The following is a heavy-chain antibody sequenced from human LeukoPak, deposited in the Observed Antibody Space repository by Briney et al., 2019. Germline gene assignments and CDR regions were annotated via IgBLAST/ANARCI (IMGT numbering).Heavy chain of an antibody. V-gene: IGHV3-7*01. Sequence: GGSLRLSCAASGFTFSTYWMSWVRQGPGEGLEWVANIKQDGSGKYYVDSVKGRFTISRDNAKNSLYLQMSSLRAEDTALYFCASVYYFYGMVVWGQGTTVTVSS. CDR1: GFTFSTYW. J-gene: IGHJ6*02. CDR2: IKQDGSGK. CDR3: ASVYYFYGMVV.